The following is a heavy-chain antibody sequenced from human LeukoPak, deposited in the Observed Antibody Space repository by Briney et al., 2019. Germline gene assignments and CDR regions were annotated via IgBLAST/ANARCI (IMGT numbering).Heavy chain of an antibody. CDR2: FYYSGST. Sequence: SETLSLTCTVSGGSISSSSYYWGWIRQPPGKGLEWIGSFYYSGSTYYNPSLKSRVTISVDTSKNQFSLKLSSVTAADTAVYYCANVVGATADYWGQGTLVTVSS. CDR1: GGSISSSSYY. D-gene: IGHD1-26*01. J-gene: IGHJ4*02. CDR3: ANVVGATADY. V-gene: IGHV4-39*01.